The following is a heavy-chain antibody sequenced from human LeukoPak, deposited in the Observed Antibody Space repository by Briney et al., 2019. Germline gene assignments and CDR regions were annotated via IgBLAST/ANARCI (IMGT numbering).Heavy chain of an antibody. CDR1: GYSISSGYY. Sequence: SETLSLTCTVSGYSISSGYYWGWIRQPPGKGLEWIGSIYHSGSTYYNPSLKSRVTISVDTSKNQFSLKLSSVTAADTAVYYCARGEPWFDPWGQGALVTVSS. J-gene: IGHJ5*02. CDR3: ARGEPWFDP. D-gene: IGHD1-14*01. CDR2: IYHSGST. V-gene: IGHV4-38-2*02.